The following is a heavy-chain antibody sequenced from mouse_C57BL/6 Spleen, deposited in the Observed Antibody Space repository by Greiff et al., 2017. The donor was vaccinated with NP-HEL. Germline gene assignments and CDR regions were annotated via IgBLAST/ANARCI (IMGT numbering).Heavy chain of an antibody. Sequence: EVKLMESGGGLVQPGGSLKLSCAASGFTFSDYYMYWVRQTPEKRLEWVAYISNGGGSTYYPDTVKGRFTISRDNAKNTLYLQMSRLKSEDTAMYYCARQGYGNSWFAYWGQGTLVTVSA. CDR2: ISNGGGST. J-gene: IGHJ3*01. D-gene: IGHD2-1*01. V-gene: IGHV5-12*01. CDR3: ARQGYGNSWFAY. CDR1: GFTFSDYY.